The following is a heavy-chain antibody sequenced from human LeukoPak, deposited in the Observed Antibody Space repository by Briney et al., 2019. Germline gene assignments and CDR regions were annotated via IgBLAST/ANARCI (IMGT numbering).Heavy chain of an antibody. D-gene: IGHD3-10*01. V-gene: IGHV3-7*01. CDR2: IKQDGSEK. J-gene: IGHJ5*02. CDR3: ARDRMVPGVNWFDP. Sequence: GGSLRLSCAASGFTFSSYWMSWVRQAPGKGLEWVANIKQDGSEKYYVDSVKGRFTISRDNAKNSLYLRMNSLRAEDTAVYYCARDRMVPGVNWFDPWGQGTLVTVSS. CDR1: GFTFSSYW.